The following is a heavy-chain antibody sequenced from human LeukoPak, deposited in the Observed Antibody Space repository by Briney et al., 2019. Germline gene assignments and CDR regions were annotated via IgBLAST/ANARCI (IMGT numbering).Heavy chain of an antibody. CDR3: ARDFWEGGYYYYGMDV. Sequence: PGGSLRLSCAASGFTFSSYAMSWVRQAPGKGLEWVSYISSSGSTVYYADSVKGRFTISRDNAKNSLYLQMNSLRAEDTAVYYCARDFWEGGYYYYGMDVWGQGTTVTVSS. J-gene: IGHJ6*02. CDR2: ISSSGSTV. V-gene: IGHV3-48*03. D-gene: IGHD3-10*01. CDR1: GFTFSSYA.